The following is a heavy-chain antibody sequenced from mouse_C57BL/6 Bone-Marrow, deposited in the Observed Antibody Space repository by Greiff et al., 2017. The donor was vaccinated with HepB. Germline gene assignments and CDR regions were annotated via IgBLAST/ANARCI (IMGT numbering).Heavy chain of an antibody. CDR3: ETLITRVVGKEDD. D-gene: IGHD1-1*01. J-gene: IGHJ2*01. CDR1: GFTFSSYT. CDR2: ISGGGGNT. V-gene: IGHV5-9*01. Sequence: EVQVVESGGGLVKPGGSLKLSCAASGFTFSSYTMSWVRQTPEKRLEWVATISGGGGNTYYPDSVKGRVTISRDNAKNTLYLQMRRMRSEDTALYDCETLITRVVGKEDDWGQGTTLTVSS.